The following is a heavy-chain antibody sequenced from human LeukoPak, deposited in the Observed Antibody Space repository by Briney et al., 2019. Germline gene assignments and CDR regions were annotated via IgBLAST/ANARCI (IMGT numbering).Heavy chain of an antibody. Sequence: GGSLRLSCAASGFTFDSYGMHWVGQAPGKGLEGVAVISYDGSKKYYVDSVKGRFTISRDNSKNTLYRQMNSLRPEDTAVYYCAKDRTYDYGTYDAFDIWGPGTMVTVSS. V-gene: IGHV3-30*18. CDR2: ISYDGSKK. J-gene: IGHJ3*02. CDR3: AKDRTYDYGTYDAFDI. CDR1: GFTFDSYG. D-gene: IGHD4-17*01.